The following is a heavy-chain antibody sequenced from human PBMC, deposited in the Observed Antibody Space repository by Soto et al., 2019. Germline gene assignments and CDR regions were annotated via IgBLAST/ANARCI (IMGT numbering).Heavy chain of an antibody. CDR2: IYYSGST. Sequence: PSETLSLTCTVSGGSISSSSYYWGWIRQPPGKGPEWIGSIYYSGSTYYNPSLESRVTISVDTSKNQFSLKLSSVTAADTAVYYCARDAPRGLDYSEYWGQGPLVTLSS. CDR3: ARDAPRGLDYSEY. D-gene: IGHD6-6*01. CDR1: GGSISSSSYY. J-gene: IGHJ4*02. V-gene: IGHV4-39*02.